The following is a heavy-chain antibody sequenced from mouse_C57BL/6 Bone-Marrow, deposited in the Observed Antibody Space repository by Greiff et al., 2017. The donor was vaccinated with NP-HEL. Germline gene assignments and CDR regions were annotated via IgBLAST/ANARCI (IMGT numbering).Heavy chain of an antibody. CDR1: GYTFTSYW. Sequence: DLVKPGASVKLSCKASGYTFTSYWIDWIRQRPGQGLEWIGRIAPGSGNSFYNEIFKGKATLTVDTSSSTASIQLSSLSSEDSAVYFCARENYYGRSSYAMDYWGQGNAVTVTS. CDR2: IAPGSGNS. J-gene: IGHJ4*01. D-gene: IGHD1-1*01. V-gene: IGHV1S41*01. CDR3: ARENYYGRSSYAMDY.